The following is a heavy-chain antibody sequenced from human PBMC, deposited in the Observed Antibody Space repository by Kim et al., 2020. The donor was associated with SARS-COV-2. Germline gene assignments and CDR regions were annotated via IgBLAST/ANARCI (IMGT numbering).Heavy chain of an antibody. D-gene: IGHD5-12*01. CDR3: ARGEDYSGYDLEGFDYYYYGMDV. CDR1: GGTFSSYA. CDR2: IIPIFGTA. Sequence: VKVSCKASGGTFSSYAISWVRQAPGQGLEWMGRIIPIFGTANYAQKFQGRVTITADESTSTAYMELSSLRSEDTAVYYCARGEDYSGYDLEGFDYYYYGMDVWGQGTTVTVSS. J-gene: IGHJ6*02. V-gene: IGHV1-69*15.